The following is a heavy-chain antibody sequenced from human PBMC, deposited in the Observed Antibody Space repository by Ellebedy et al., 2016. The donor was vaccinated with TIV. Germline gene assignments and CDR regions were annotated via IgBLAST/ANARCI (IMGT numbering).Heavy chain of an antibody. CDR1: GYTFTNYP. Sequence: AASVKVSCKASGYTFTNYPISWVRQAPGQGLEWMGWSNPYSGNTKYVQQLQGRVTMTTDTSTTTAYMELRSLRSDDTAVYYCARDPGSWLTDYWGQGTLVTVSS. D-gene: IGHD6-13*01. CDR2: SNPYSGNT. J-gene: IGHJ4*02. V-gene: IGHV1-18*01. CDR3: ARDPGSWLTDY.